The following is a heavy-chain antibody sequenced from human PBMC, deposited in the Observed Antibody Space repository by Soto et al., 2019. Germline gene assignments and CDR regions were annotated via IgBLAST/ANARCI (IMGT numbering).Heavy chain of an antibody. J-gene: IGHJ4*02. CDR2: ISYDGSNK. Sequence: PGGSLRLSCASSGFTFSSYAMHWVRQAPGKGLEWVAVISYDGSNKYYADSVKGRFTISRDNSKNTLSLQMDSLRAEDTAVYYCAREGSSVVVILYYFDYWGQGT. CDR1: GFTFSSYA. D-gene: IGHD3-22*01. V-gene: IGHV3-30-3*01. CDR3: AREGSSVVVILYYFDY.